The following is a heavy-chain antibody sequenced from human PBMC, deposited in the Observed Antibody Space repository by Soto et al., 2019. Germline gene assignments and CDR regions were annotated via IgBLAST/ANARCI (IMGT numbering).Heavy chain of an antibody. CDR2: IIPIFGTS. J-gene: IGHJ6*02. CDR3: TRDPGSATAMRRYKYGMDV. Sequence: QVQLLQSGAEAKKPGSSVTVSCKVSGDTFRSYGISWVRQGPGQGLEWMGGIIPIFGTSHYAQKFQGRVTMTADKSTNTAYMELNSLRFDDTAVYYCTRDPGSATAMRRYKYGMDVWGQGTTITVSS. D-gene: IGHD2-2*01. CDR1: GDTFRSYG. V-gene: IGHV1-69*06.